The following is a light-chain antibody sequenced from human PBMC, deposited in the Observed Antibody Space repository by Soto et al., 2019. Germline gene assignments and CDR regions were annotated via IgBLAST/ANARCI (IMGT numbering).Light chain of an antibody. CDR2: GAS. Sequence: DIVFTQSPATLSLSPGERATLSCRASQSVSSNLAWYQQKPGQAPRLLIYGASTRATGMPARFSGSGSGTEFTLTISSLQSEDFAVYYCQQYNNWPLTFGGGTKVDI. CDR1: QSVSSN. J-gene: IGKJ4*01. V-gene: IGKV3-15*01. CDR3: QQYNNWPLT.